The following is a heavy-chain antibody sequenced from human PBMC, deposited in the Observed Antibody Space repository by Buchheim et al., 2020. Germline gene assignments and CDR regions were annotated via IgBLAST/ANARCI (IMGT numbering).Heavy chain of an antibody. J-gene: IGHJ4*02. D-gene: IGHD3-22*01. Sequence: EVQLVESGGGLVKPGGSLRLSCAASGFTFSNAWMSWVRQAPGKGLEWVGRINIKTGGGTTDYAAPVKGIFTISSDDSKHTLYLQMNSLKTEDTAVYYCTTDPKYYYDSSGPRGYWGQGPL. V-gene: IGHV3-15*01. CDR2: INIKTGGGTT. CDR1: GFTFSNAW. CDR3: TTDPKYYYDSSGPRGY.